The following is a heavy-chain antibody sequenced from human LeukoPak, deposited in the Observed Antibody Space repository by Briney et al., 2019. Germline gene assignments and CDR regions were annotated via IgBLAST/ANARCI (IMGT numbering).Heavy chain of an antibody. CDR2: ISSSSSYI. V-gene: IGHV3-21*01. CDR1: GFTFSSYS. J-gene: IGHJ6*03. D-gene: IGHD3-3*01. Sequence: PGGSLRLSCAASGFTFSSYSMNWVRQAPGKGLEWVSSISSSSSYIYYADSVKGRFTISRDNAKNSLYLQMNSLRAEDTAVYHCARDLRNTIFGVVIRYYMDVWGKGTTVTVSS. CDR3: ARDLRNTIFGVVIRYYMDV.